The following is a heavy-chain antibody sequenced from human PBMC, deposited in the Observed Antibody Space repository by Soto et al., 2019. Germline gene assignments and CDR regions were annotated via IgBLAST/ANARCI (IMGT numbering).Heavy chain of an antibody. J-gene: IGHJ4*02. D-gene: IGHD2-8*01. CDR1: GGSISSYY. CDR2: FYYSGST. CDR3: VTIRHCTNGVCYAEC. V-gene: IGHV4-59*12. Sequence: SETLSLTCTVSGGSISSYYWSWIRQPPGKGPEWIGYFYYSGSTNYNPSLKSRVTISVDTSKNQFSLNLSSVAAAETAVYYCVTIRHCTNGVCYAECWGQGTLVTVSS.